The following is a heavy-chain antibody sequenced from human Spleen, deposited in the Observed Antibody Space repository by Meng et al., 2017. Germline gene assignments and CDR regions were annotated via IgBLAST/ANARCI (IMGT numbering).Heavy chain of an antibody. J-gene: IGHJ4*02. D-gene: IGHD3-22*01. Sequence: GGSLRLSCAASGFTFSSYAMSWVRQAPGKGLEWVSAISGSGGSTYYADSVKGRFTISRDNSKNTLYLQMNSLRAEDTAVYYCARESMYYDSSGYYLDYWGQGTLVTVSS. CDR3: ARESMYYDSSGYYLDY. CDR1: GFTFSSYA. V-gene: IGHV3-23*01. CDR2: ISGSGGST.